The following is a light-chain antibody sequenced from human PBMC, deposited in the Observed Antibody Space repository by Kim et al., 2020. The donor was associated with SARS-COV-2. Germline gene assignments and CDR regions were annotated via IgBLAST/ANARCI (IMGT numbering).Light chain of an antibody. CDR1: SSDVGSYNL. V-gene: IGLV2-23*02. CDR2: EVS. Sequence: QSALTQPASVSGSPGQSITISCTGTSSDVGSYNLVSWYQQHPGKAPKLMIYEVSKRPSGVSNRFSGSKSGNTASLTISGLQAEDEADYYCCSCAGSSTLFGGGTQLPS. CDR3: CSCAGSSTL. J-gene: IGLJ3*02.